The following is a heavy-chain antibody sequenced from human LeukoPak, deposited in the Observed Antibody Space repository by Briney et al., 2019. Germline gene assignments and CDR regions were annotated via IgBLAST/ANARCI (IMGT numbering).Heavy chain of an antibody. CDR2: INTDGSST. Sequence: PGGFLRLSCAASGFTFSSYWMHWVRQAPGKGLLWVSRINTDGSSTNFADSVRGRFTISRDNAKNTLYLQMNSLRAEDTAVYYCTRDLSGTYYGRFDYWGQGTLVTVSS. V-gene: IGHV3-74*01. J-gene: IGHJ4*02. CDR1: GFTFSSYW. D-gene: IGHD1-26*01. CDR3: TRDLSGTYYGRFDY.